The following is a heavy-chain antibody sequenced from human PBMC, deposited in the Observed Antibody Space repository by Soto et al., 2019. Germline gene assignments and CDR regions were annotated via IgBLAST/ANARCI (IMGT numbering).Heavy chain of an antibody. CDR2: IYYSGST. Sequence: QVQLQESGPGLVKPSQTLSLTCTVSGGSISSGGYYWSWIRQHPGKGLEWIGYIYYSGSTYYNPSLKGRVTISVDTCKNQFSRKLRSGTAEDTAVYYCARVDTIMGATCVSHWGQGTLVTVSS. J-gene: IGHJ4*02. V-gene: IGHV4-31*03. CDR1: GGSISSGGYY. CDR3: ARVDTIMGATCVSH. D-gene: IGHD1-26*01.